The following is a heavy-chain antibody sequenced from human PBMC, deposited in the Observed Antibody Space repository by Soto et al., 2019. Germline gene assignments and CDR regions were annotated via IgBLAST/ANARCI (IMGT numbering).Heavy chain of an antibody. CDR1: GFSLKTIGVR. V-gene: IGHV2-5*02. CDR2: TYWDDDQ. Sequence: QITLKESGPTLVSPTQTLTLTCSVSGFSLKTIGVRVGWIRQPPGKALEWLALTYWDDDQRYSPSLKTRLTVTKDTSKNQVVLAMTNMDPVDTGTYYCARSTSENFWSGPFDYWGPGIVVTVSS. J-gene: IGHJ4*02. D-gene: IGHD3-3*01. CDR3: ARSTSENFWSGPFDY.